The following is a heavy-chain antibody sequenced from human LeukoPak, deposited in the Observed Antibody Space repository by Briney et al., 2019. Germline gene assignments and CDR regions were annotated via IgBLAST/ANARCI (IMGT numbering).Heavy chain of an antibody. J-gene: IGHJ4*02. CDR2: INSDGSST. Sequence: GGSLRLSCAASGFTFSSYWVHWVRHAPGKGLVWVSHINSDGSSTSYADSVKGRFTISRDNAKNTVYLQMNSLRAEDTAIYYCARDLPFQAYWGQGTLVTVSS. D-gene: IGHD2-21*02. CDR3: ARDLPFQAY. V-gene: IGHV3-74*01. CDR1: GFTFSSYW.